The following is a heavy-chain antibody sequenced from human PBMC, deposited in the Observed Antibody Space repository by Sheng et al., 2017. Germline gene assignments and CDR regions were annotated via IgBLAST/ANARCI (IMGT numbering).Heavy chain of an antibody. CDR2: ISAYNGNT. Sequence: QVQLVQSGAEVKKPGASVKVSCTASGYTFTNYGITWVRQAPGQGLEWMGWISAYNGNTNYAQSLQGRVTMTTDTSTSTAYMELRSLRSDDTAVYYCARASGNIENLPAVGDDYWGQGTLVTVSS. J-gene: IGHJ4*02. CDR3: ARASGNIENLPAVGDDY. V-gene: IGHV1-18*01. CDR1: GYTFTNYG. D-gene: IGHD1-26*01.